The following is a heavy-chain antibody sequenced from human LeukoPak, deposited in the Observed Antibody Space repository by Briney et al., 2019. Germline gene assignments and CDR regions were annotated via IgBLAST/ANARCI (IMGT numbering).Heavy chain of an antibody. CDR2: IIPIFGTA. CDR3: ARDLYKYGTNFDY. J-gene: IGHJ4*02. Sequence: GASVKVSCKASGGTFSSYAISWVRQAPGQGLEWMGGIIPIFGTANYAQKFQGRVTVTRDTSTSTVHMELSGLRSEDTAVYYCARDLYKYGTNFDYWGQGTLVTVSS. CDR1: GGTFSSYA. V-gene: IGHV1-69*05. D-gene: IGHD1/OR15-1a*01.